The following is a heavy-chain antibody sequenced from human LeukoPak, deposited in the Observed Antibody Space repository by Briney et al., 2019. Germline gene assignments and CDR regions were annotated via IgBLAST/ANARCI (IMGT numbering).Heavy chain of an antibody. V-gene: IGHV1-69*08. CDR2: IIPMLGTP. CDR1: GGTFNSYI. J-gene: IGHJ4*02. CDR3: ATDTRWDCSGGSCYGRFDY. D-gene: IGHD2-15*01. Sequence: SVKVSCKASGGTFNSYIISWVRQAPGQGLEWMGRIIPMLGTPDYAQKFQGRITIIADKSTNTASMELSSLRFEDTAVYYCATDTRWDCSGGSCYGRFDYWGQGTLVTVSS.